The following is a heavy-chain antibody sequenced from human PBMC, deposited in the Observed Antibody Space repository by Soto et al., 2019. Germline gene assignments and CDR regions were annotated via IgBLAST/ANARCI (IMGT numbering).Heavy chain of an antibody. V-gene: IGHV4-39*01. CDR1: GASISSSTSY. CDR3: ARHPTVTEYYFDY. J-gene: IGHJ4*02. CDR2: IYYRGNT. Sequence: SETLSLTCTVSGASISSSTSYWGWIRQFPGKGPEWIGTIYYRGNTYYNPSLKSRVTMSVDTSKNQFSLKLSSVTAADTAVYYCARHPTVTEYYFDYWGQGTLVTVSS. D-gene: IGHD4-17*01.